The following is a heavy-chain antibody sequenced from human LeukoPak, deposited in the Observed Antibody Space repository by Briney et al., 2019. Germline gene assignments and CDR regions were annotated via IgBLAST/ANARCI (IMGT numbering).Heavy chain of an antibody. V-gene: IGHV4-61*02. D-gene: IGHD6-6*01. CDR3: ARDWGVSARPGYMDV. CDR2: ISSSGST. Sequence: PSQTLSLTCTVSGDSISSGDYYWSWIRQPAGKGLEWIGRISSSGSTNYNPSLKSRVTISVDTSKNQFSLRLSPVTAADTAVYYCARDWGVSARPGYMDVWGKGTTVTVSS. J-gene: IGHJ6*03. CDR1: GDSISSGDYY.